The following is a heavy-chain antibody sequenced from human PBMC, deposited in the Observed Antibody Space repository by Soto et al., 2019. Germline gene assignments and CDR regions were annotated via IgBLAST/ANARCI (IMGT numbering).Heavy chain of an antibody. D-gene: IGHD5-18*01. CDR3: ARPTTMVALDAFDI. CDR2: INPSGGTT. Sequence: ASVKVSCKASGYSFTAYYIHWVRQAPGQGLEWMGIINPSGGTTSYAQKFQGRVTMTRDTSTSTVYMELSSLRSEDTAVYYCARPTTMVALDAFDIWGQGTMVTVSS. J-gene: IGHJ3*02. V-gene: IGHV1-46*01. CDR1: GYSFTAYY.